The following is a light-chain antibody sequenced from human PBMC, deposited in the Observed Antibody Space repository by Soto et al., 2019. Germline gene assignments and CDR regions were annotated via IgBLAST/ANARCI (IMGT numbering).Light chain of an antibody. CDR3: HQYVSSPRT. CDR1: QSVSGSY. Sequence: EIVLTQSPGTLSLSPGERATLSCRASQSVSGSYLAWYQHKPDQAPRLLFYGASNRATGIPDRFSGSGSGTDFTLTISRLEPEDFAVYYCHQYVSSPRTFGQGTKVEIK. J-gene: IGKJ1*01. CDR2: GAS. V-gene: IGKV3-20*01.